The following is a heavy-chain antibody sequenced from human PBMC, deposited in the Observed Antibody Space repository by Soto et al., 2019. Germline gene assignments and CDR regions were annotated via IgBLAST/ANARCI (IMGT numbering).Heavy chain of an antibody. J-gene: IGHJ5*02. CDR2: ISYDGSNK. CDR1: GFTFSSYG. V-gene: IGHV3-30*18. CDR3: AKDQLVLTTVTNNNWFDP. Sequence: PGGSLRLSCAASGFTFSSYGMHWVRQAPGKGLEWVAVISYDGSNKYYADSVKGRFTISRDNSKNTLYLQMNSLRAEDTAVYYCAKDQLVLTTVTNNNWFDPWGQGTLVTVSS. D-gene: IGHD4-17*01.